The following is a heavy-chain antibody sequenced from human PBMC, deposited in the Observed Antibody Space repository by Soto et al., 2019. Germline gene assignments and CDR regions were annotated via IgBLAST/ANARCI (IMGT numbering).Heavy chain of an antibody. CDR2: TPFNENRK. CDR1: GFTLGSVG. CDR3: AKEESSGYYRTADY. Sequence: PGGSLRLSCAASGFTLGSVGIRFVRHAPGKGLEWVVVTPFNENRKYYGDSVRGRFTISRDNSRNTVYLEMNTLRADDTAVSYCAKEESSGYYRTADYWGQGTPVTVS. V-gene: IGHV3-30*18. J-gene: IGHJ4*02. D-gene: IGHD6-19*01.